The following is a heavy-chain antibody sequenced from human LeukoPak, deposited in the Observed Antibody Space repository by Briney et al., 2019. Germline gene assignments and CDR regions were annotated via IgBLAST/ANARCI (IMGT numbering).Heavy chain of an antibody. J-gene: IGHJ4*02. CDR1: GFTFSSYA. V-gene: IGHV3-64*01. Sequence: PGGSLRLSCAASGFTFSSYAMHWVRQAPGKGLEYVSAISSNGGSTYYANSVKGRFTISRDNSKNTLYLQMGSLRAEDMAVYYCARGYCSGGSCRWRYFDYWGQGTLVTVSS. D-gene: IGHD2-15*01. CDR3: ARGYCSGGSCRWRYFDY. CDR2: ISSNGGST.